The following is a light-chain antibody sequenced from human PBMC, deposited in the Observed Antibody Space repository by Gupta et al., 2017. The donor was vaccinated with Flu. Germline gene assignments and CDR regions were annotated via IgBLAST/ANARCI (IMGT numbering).Light chain of an antibody. Sequence: DIQLTQSPSSLSASVGDSVTISRRASQSIDISLNWYQQKLGEAPKLLIFDASSLQDGVPSRFSGSGSGTGFTLTISSLQPEDFATYYCQQSYTKPTFGQGTKVDIK. J-gene: IGKJ1*01. CDR3: QQSYTKPT. CDR1: QSIDIS. V-gene: IGKV1-39*01. CDR2: DAS.